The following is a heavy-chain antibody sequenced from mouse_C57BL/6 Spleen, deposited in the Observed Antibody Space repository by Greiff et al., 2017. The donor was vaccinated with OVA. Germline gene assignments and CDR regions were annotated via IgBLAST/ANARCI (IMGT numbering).Heavy chain of an antibody. V-gene: IGHV1-18*01. CDR3: ARKMDDYYGSRFAY. D-gene: IGHD1-1*01. CDR2: INPNNGGT. Sequence: EVKLMESGPELVKPGASVKIPCKASGYTFTDYNMDWVKQSHGKSLEWIGDINPNNGGTIYNQKFKGKATLTVDKSSSTAYMELRSLTSEDTAVYYCARKMDDYYGSRFAYWGQGTLVTVSA. J-gene: IGHJ3*01. CDR1: GYTFTDYN.